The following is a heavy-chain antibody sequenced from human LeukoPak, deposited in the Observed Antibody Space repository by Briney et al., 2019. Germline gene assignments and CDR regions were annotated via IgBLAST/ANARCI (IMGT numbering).Heavy chain of an antibody. D-gene: IGHD1-1*01. J-gene: IGHJ4*02. CDR3: AKGQETESRLDS. CDR1: GFTFRSSP. CDR2: ITGTSSYI. V-gene: IGHV3-21*04. Sequence: GGSLRLSCAASGFTFRSSPMNWVRQAPGKGLEWLSSITGTSSYISYADSLKGRFTISSDKSKNILFLQMNSLRAEDTALYYCAKGQETESRLDSWGQGTLVTVSS.